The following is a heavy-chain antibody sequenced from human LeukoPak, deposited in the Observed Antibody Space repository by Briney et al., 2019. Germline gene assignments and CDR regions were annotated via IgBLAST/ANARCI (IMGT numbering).Heavy chain of an antibody. Sequence: SETLSLTCTVSGGSISSYYWSWIRQPPGKGLEWIGYIYYSGSTNYNPALKSRVTISVDTSKNQFSLTLSSVTAADAAVYYCARAGDYYVSGSYLGYWGQGTLVTVSS. CDR1: GGSISSYY. V-gene: IGHV4-59*01. CDR3: ARAGDYYVSGSYLGY. D-gene: IGHD3-10*01. J-gene: IGHJ4*02. CDR2: IYYSGST.